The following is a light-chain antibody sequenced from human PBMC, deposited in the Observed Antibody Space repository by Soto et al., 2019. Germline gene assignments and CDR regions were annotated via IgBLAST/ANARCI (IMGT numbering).Light chain of an antibody. CDR3: QSADTSGTNVI. V-gene: IGLV3-25*03. J-gene: IGLJ2*01. CDR2: KDS. CDR1: ALPKQY. Sequence: SYELTQPPSVSMSPGQTARITCSGDALPKQYAYWYQQKPGQAPVLVIYKDSERPSGIPERFSGSSSGTTVTLAISGVQAEDEADYYCQSADTSGTNVIFGGGTQLTVL.